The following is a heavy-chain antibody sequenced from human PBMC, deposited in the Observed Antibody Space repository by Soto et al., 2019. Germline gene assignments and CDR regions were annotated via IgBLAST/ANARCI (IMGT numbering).Heavy chain of an antibody. CDR2: VSASGLNT. Sequence: EVQLLESGGKLVQPGGSLTLSCAASGFTFSTYAMAWVRQAPGKGLEWVSGVSASGLNTDYADPVKGRFYISRDNPKNSVSLPMDSRRDADTALSCCAKERPRRTSGYFFEYWGQGTPVTVSS. CDR3: AKERPRRTSGYFFEY. V-gene: IGHV3-23*01. CDR1: GFTFSTYA. D-gene: IGHD1-1*01. J-gene: IGHJ4*02.